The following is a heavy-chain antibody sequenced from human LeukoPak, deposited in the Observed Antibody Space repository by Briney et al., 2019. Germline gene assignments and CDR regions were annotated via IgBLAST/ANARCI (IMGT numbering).Heavy chain of an antibody. J-gene: IGHJ6*03. Sequence: PSETLSLTCTVSGGSISSYYWSWIRQPPGKGLEWIGYIYYLGSTNYNPSLKSRVTISVDTSKNQFSLKLRSVTAADTAVYYCARAKQLERPPPLIGYYYMDVWGKGTTVTVSS. CDR2: IYYLGST. CDR3: ARAKQLERPPPLIGYYYMDV. V-gene: IGHV4-59*01. D-gene: IGHD1-1*01. CDR1: GGSISSYY.